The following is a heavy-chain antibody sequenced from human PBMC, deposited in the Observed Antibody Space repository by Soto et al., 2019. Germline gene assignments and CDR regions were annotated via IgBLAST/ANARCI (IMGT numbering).Heavy chain of an antibody. CDR1: GGTFSSYT. V-gene: IGHV1-69*02. D-gene: IGHD5-12*01. Sequence: QVQLVQSGAEVKKPGSSVKVSCKASGGTFSSYTISWVRQAPGQGLEWMGRISPILGIANYAQKFQGRVTITADKSTSTAYMELSSLRSEDTAVYYCASGRGGYDYEYWGQGTLVTVSS. CDR3: ASGRGGYDYEY. CDR2: ISPILGIA. J-gene: IGHJ4*02.